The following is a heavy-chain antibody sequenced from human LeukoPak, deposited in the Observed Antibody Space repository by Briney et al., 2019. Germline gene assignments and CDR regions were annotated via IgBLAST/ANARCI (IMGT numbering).Heavy chain of an antibody. CDR2: INHSGST. D-gene: IGHD3-22*01. CDR3: ASDSSGYPNWFDP. V-gene: IGHV4-34*01. CDR1: GGSFSGYY. Sequence: SETLSLTCAVYGGSFSGYYWSWIRQPPGKGLEWIGKINHSGSTNYNPSPKSRVTISVDTSKNQFSLKLSSVTAADTAVYYCASDSSGYPNWFDPWGQGTLVTVSS. J-gene: IGHJ5*02.